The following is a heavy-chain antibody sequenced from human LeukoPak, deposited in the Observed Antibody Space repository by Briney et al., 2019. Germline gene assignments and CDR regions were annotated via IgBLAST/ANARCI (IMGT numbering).Heavy chain of an antibody. CDR1: GFTFSSYA. D-gene: IGHD6-19*01. J-gene: IGHJ4*02. CDR2: ISYDGSNK. CDR3: ARSESSGWSFDY. Sequence: GGSLRLSCAASGFTFSSYAMHWVRQAPGKGLEWVAVISYDGSNKYYADSVKGRFTISRDNSKNTLYLQMNSLRAEDTAVYYCARSESSGWSFDYWGQGTLVTVSS. V-gene: IGHV3-30*04.